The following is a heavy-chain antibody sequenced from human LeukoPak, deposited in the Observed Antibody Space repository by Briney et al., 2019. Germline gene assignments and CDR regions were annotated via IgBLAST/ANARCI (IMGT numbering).Heavy chain of an antibody. CDR3: ARGEYSGSTYYFDY. CDR2: INHSGST. V-gene: IGHV4-34*01. D-gene: IGHD1-26*01. Sequence: SETLSLTCAVYGGSFSGYYWSWIRQPPGKGLEWIGEINHSGSTNYNPSLKSRVTIPVDTSKSQFSLKLSPVTAADTAVYYCARGEYSGSTYYFDYWGQGTLVTVSS. CDR1: GGSFSGYY. J-gene: IGHJ4*02.